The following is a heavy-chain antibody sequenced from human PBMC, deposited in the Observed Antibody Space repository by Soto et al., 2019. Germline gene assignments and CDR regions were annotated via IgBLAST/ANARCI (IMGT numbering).Heavy chain of an antibody. Sequence: GGSLRLSCAASGFAFSSYTMSWVRQTPGKGLEWVSSISASGGSTYYGDSLKGRFTISRDNSKNTLNLHIKSLGVEDSAVYYCAKDRGGFARGWEYYDFWGQGTQVPVSS. CDR3: AKDRGGFARGWEYYDF. CDR2: ISASGGST. J-gene: IGHJ4*02. V-gene: IGHV3-23*01. CDR1: GFAFSSYT. D-gene: IGHD6-19*01.